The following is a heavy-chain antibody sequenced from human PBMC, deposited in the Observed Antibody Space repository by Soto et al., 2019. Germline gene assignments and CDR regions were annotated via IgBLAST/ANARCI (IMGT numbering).Heavy chain of an antibody. Sequence: QVQLVQSGAEVKKPGASVKVSCKASGYTFNSYGISWVRQAPGQGLEWMGWISAYKGNTNYAQKLQGRVTMTTDTSTSTVYMELRSLRSDDTAVYYCESSASIYCSGGSCSYYDMDVWGQGTTVIVSS. CDR1: GYTFNSYG. CDR3: ESSASIYCSGGSCSYYDMDV. CDR2: ISAYKGNT. J-gene: IGHJ6*02. V-gene: IGHV1-18*01. D-gene: IGHD2-15*01.